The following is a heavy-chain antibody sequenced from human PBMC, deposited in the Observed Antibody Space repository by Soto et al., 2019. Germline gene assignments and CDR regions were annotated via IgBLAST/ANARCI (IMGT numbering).Heavy chain of an antibody. CDR3: AKGEGPQAVEGSLYYYGMDV. D-gene: IGHD3-16*01. V-gene: IGHV1-69*06. Sequence: QVQLVQSGAEVKKPGSSVKVSCKASGDIVSSYTISWLRQAPRHGLEWMGGIIPIIDRVGYAEKYRGRVTITADKSTTTAYMELTDLRSDDTAVYYCAKGEGPQAVEGSLYYYGMDVWGQGTTVTVSS. J-gene: IGHJ6*02. CDR2: IIPIIDRV. CDR1: GDIVSSYT.